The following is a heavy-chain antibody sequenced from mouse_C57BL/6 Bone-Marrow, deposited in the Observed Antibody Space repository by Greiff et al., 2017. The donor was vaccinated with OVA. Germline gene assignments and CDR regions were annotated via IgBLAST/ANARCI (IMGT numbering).Heavy chain of an antibody. CDR3: ANYYGTLDY. D-gene: IGHD1-1*01. CDR2: INPYNGGT. J-gene: IGHJ2*01. CDR1: GYTFTDYY. V-gene: IGHV1-19*01. Sequence: EVQLQESGPVLVKPGASVKMSCKASGYTFTDYYMNWVKQSHGKSLEWIGVINPYNGGTSYNQKFKGKATLTVDKSSSTAYMELNSLTSEDSAVYYCANYYGTLDYWGQGTTLTVSS.